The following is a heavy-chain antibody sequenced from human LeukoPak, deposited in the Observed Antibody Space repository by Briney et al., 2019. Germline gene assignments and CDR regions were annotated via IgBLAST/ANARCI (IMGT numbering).Heavy chain of an antibody. CDR2: IGGSGFTT. D-gene: IGHD3-10*01. CDR1: GFTFSSYA. V-gene: IGHV3-23*01. CDR3: AKDVWF. J-gene: IGHJ4*02. Sequence: GGSLRLSCAASGFTFSSYAMSWVRQTPGKGLEWVSSIGGSGFTTYYADSVKGRFTISRDNSKNTLYLQMNGLRAEDTAVYYCAKDVWFGGQGTLVTVSS.